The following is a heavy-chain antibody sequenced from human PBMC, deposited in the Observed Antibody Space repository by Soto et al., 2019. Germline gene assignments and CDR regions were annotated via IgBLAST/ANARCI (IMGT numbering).Heavy chain of an antibody. J-gene: IGHJ4*02. V-gene: IGHV4-39*01. CDR2: IYYSGST. CDR3: ARRWGYSFDY. D-gene: IGHD7-27*01. CDR1: GGSISSYY. Sequence: QLQLQESGPGLVKPSETLSLTCTVSGGSISSYYWGWIRRPPGKGLEWIGSIYYSGSTYYNPSLKSRVNIPVEPSKTPFSLTLGSVPAADTAGYYCARRWGYSFDYWGQGPLVTVSS.